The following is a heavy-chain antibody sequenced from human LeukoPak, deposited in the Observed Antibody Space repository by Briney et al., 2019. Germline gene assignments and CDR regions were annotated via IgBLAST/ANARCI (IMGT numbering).Heavy chain of an antibody. Sequence: PRGSLRLSCAASGFTVSSNYMSWVRQAPGKGLEWVSVIYSGGSTYYADSVKGRFTISRDNSKNTLYLQMNSLRAEDTAVYYCAREDYYDSSGFGGGYWGQGTLVTVSS. CDR2: IYSGGST. D-gene: IGHD3-22*01. CDR3: AREDYYDSSGFGGGY. CDR1: GFTVSSNY. J-gene: IGHJ4*02. V-gene: IGHV3-53*01.